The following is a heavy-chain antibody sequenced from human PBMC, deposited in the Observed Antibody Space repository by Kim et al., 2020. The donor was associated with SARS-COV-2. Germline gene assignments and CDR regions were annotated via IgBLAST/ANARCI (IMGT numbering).Heavy chain of an antibody. V-gene: IGHV3-30*12. Sequence: GGSLRLSCAASGFTFSSYGMHWVRQAPGKGLEWVAVISYDGSNTYYADSVKGRFTISRDNSKNTLYLQMNSLRAEDTAVYYCARDPSYDYVWGSYRFDYWGQGTLVTVSS. CDR1: GFTFSSYG. J-gene: IGHJ4*02. D-gene: IGHD3-16*02. CDR3: ARDPSYDYVWGSYRFDY. CDR2: ISYDGSNT.